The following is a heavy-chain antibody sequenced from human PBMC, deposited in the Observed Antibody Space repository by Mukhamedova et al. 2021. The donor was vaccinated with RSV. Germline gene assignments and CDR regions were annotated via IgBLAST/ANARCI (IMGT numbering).Heavy chain of an antibody. CDR2: ISSSGSTI. Sequence: GKGLEWVSYISSSGSTIYYADSVKGRFTISRDNAKNSLYLQMNSLRAEDTAVYYCARDHTLSISSGASVDYWGQGTLVTVSS. D-gene: IGHD6-19*01. V-gene: IGHV3-48*03. CDR3: ARDHTLSISSGASVDY. J-gene: IGHJ4*02.